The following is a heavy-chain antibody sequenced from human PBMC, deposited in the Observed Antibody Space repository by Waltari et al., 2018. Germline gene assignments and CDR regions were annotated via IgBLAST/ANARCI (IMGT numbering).Heavy chain of an antibody. J-gene: IGHJ4*01. CDR3: AKNIAAANPYYFDS. D-gene: IGHD6-13*01. CDR2: IIGDGGRT. V-gene: IGHV3-23*01. CDR1: GFIFSSYA. Sequence: EVQLLESGGGLVQPGGSLRLSCAASGFIFSSYAMNWVRQAPGKGLEWVSVIIGDGGRTYYADSVKGRFTISRDNSKNTLYLQMNSLGAEDTALYYCAKNIAAANPYYFDSWGHGTLVTVSS.